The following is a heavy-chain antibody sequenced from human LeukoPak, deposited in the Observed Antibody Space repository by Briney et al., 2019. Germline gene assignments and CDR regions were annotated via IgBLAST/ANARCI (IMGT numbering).Heavy chain of an antibody. J-gene: IGHJ2*01. Sequence: SETLSLTFTVPGGSISIYYWCLIRQPPPQGLHWIGFIYYSGSTNYNPSLKSRLTISVDTSKSQFSLRLSSVTAADTAVYYCTAASGSYWYFDLWGRGTLVTVSS. CDR3: TAASGSYWYFDL. D-gene: IGHD6-13*01. V-gene: IGHV4-59*08. CDR2: IYYSGST. CDR1: GGSISIYY.